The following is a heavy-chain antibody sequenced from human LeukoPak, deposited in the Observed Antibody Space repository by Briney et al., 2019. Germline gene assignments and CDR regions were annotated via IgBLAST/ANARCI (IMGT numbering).Heavy chain of an antibody. CDR1: GFTFSSYE. D-gene: IGHD3-10*01. Sequence: GGSLRLSCAVSGFTFSSYEMNWVRQAPGKGLEWVSYISSSGDTIFYADSVKGRFTISRDNAKNSLYLQMNSLRAEDTAVYYCARDGANYYGSGSYSAYFDYWGQGTLVTVSS. J-gene: IGHJ4*02. CDR3: ARDGANYYGSGSYSAYFDY. V-gene: IGHV3-48*03. CDR2: ISSSGDTI.